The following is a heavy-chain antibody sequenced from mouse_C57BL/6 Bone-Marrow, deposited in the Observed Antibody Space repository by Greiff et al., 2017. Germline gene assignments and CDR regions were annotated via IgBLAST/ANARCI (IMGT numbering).Heavy chain of an antibody. D-gene: IGHD1-1*01. CDR2: IDPSDSYT. CDR1: GYTFTSYW. CDR3: AREGHGSSYDWYFDV. Sequence: QVQLQQPGAELVMPGASVKLSCKASGYTFTSYWMHWVKQRPGQGLEWIGEIDPSDSYTNYNQKFKGKSPLTVDKSSSTAYMQLSSLTSEDSAVYYCAREGHGSSYDWYFDVWGTETTVTVSS. V-gene: IGHV1-69*01. J-gene: IGHJ1*03.